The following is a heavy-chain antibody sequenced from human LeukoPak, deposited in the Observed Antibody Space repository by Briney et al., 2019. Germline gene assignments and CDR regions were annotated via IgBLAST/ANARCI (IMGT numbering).Heavy chain of an antibody. J-gene: IGHJ6*02. V-gene: IGHV4-59*08. CDR1: GGSISSYY. Sequence: SETLSLTCTVSGGSISSYYWSWIRQPPGKGLEWIGYIYYSGSTNYNPSLKSRVTISVDTSKNQFSLKLSSVTAADTAVYYCARHHCSGGSCYLGPRYYYYGMDVWGQGTMVTVSS. CDR2: IYYSGST. D-gene: IGHD2-15*01. CDR3: ARHHCSGGSCYLGPRYYYYGMDV.